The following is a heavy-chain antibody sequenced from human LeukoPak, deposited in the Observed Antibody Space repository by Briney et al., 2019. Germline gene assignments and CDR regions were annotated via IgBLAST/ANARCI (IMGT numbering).Heavy chain of an antibody. V-gene: IGHV3-74*01. CDR2: LKSDGSSI. Sequence: GGSLRLSCAASGFTFSSYWMHWVRQAPGKGLVWVSRLKSDGSSISYADSVKGQFTISRDNAKNTLYLQMNSLRDEDTAVYYCARSAYSGSRFDYWGQGTLVTVSS. J-gene: IGHJ4*02. D-gene: IGHD6-13*01. CDR1: GFTFSSYW. CDR3: ARSAYSGSRFDY.